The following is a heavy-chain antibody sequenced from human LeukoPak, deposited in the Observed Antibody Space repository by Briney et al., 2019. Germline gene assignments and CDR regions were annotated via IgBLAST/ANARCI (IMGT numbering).Heavy chain of an antibody. CDR2: IWFDGSTQ. J-gene: IGHJ4*02. CDR3: AKDSNGWYQRGSNYFDY. CDR1: GFAFSTYG. D-gene: IGHD6-19*01. V-gene: IGHV3-33*06. Sequence: GGSLRLSCAASGFAFSTYGMHWVRQAPGKGLEWVSVIWFDGSTQYYTDSVKGRFTISRDNSKNTLYLQMNSLRAEDTAEYYCAKDSNGWYQRGSNYFDYWGQGTLVTVSS.